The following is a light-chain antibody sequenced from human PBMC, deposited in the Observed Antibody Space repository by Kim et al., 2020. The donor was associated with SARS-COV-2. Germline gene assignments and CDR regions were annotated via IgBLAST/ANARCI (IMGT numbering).Light chain of an antibody. CDR1: QGISSN. CDR3: QQYHNWPPT. Sequence: EIVVTQSPLTLSVSPGERATLSCRASQGISSNLAWYQHKPGQAPRLLISLASTRATGIPARFSGGGSGTEFTLTISGLQSEDFAVYYCQQYHNWPPTFGQGTKVDIK. CDR2: LAS. V-gene: IGKV3D-15*01. J-gene: IGKJ1*01.